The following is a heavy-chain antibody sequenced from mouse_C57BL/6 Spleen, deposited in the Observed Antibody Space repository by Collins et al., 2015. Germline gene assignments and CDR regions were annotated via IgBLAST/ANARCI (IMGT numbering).Heavy chain of an antibody. V-gene: IGHV5-9-3*01. Sequence: EVQLVESGGGLVKPGGSLKLSCAASGFTFSSYAMSWVRQTPEKRLEWVATISSGGSYTYYPDSVKGRFTISRDNAKNTLYLQMSSLRSEDTAMYYCARERKYGNYDYYAMDYWGQGTSVTVSS. J-gene: IGHJ4*01. D-gene: IGHD2-10*02. CDR1: GFTFSSYA. CDR3: ARERKYGNYDYYAMDY. CDR2: ISSGGSYT.